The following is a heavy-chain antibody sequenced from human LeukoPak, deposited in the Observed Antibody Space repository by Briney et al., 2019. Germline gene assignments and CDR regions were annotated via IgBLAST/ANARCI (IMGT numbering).Heavy chain of an antibody. CDR2: IERDGSEK. V-gene: IGHV3-7*01. CDR1: GSTFSTYW. D-gene: IGHD3-3*01. Sequence: AGGSLRLSCAASGSTFSTYWMSWVRQAPGKGLEWVANIERDGSEKYYLDSVKGRFTISRDNAKNSLYLQMNSLRAEDTALYYCARASNVYYDFWTSTSGDAFDIWGQGTMVIVSS. CDR3: ARASNVYYDFWTSTSGDAFDI. J-gene: IGHJ3*02.